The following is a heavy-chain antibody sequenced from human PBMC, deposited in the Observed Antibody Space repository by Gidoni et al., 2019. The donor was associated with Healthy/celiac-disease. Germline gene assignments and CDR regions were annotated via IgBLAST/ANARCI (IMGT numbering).Heavy chain of an antibody. CDR1: GFTFSNAC. D-gene: IGHD2-2*01. Sequence: ELQMVESVGGLVKPGVSLRLSCAASGFTFSNACMSWVRQAPGKGLDWVGHSKSKTDVETTDYAAPVKGRFTISRDDSKNTLYLQMNSLNTEDTAVYYCTTDFLVVVPAENWFDPWGQGTLVTVSS. V-gene: IGHV3-15*01. CDR3: TTDFLVVVPAENWFDP. J-gene: IGHJ5*02. CDR2: SKSKTDVETT.